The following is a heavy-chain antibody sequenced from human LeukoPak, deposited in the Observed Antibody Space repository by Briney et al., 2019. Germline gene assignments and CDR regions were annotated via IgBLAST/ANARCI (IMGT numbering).Heavy chain of an antibody. V-gene: IGHV1-2*02. CDR1: GYTFTGYY. CDR2: INPNSGGT. D-gene: IGHD3-3*01. Sequence: ASVKASCKASGYTFTGYYMHWVRQAPGQGLEWMGWINPNSGGTNYAQKFQGRVTMTRDTSISTAYMELSRLRSDDTAVYYYARSPVWSGYTYFDYWGQGTLVTVSS. CDR3: ARSPVWSGYTYFDY. J-gene: IGHJ4*02.